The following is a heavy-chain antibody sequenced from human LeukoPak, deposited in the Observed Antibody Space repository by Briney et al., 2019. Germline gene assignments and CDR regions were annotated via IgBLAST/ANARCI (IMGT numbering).Heavy chain of an antibody. Sequence: SETLSLTCAVSGGSISSGGYSWSWIRQPPGKGLEWIGYIYHSGSTYYNPSLKSRVTISVDRSKSQFSLKLSSVTAADTAVYYCARLVVYYDFWSGYYGSSYFDYWGQGTLVTVSS. J-gene: IGHJ4*02. D-gene: IGHD3-3*01. CDR3: ARLVVYYDFWSGYYGSSYFDY. CDR1: GGSISSGGYS. CDR2: IYHSGST. V-gene: IGHV4-30-2*01.